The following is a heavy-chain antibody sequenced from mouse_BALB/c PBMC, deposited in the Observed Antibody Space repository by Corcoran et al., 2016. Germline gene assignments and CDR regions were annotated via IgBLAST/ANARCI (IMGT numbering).Heavy chain of an antibody. D-gene: IGHD2-3*01. V-gene: IGHV8-12*01. CDR3: ARLYDGDFL. CDR2: IYWDDDK. CDR1: GFSLSTTGMG. Sequence: QVTLKESGPGILQPSQTLSLTCSFSGFSLSTTGMGGSWVRQPSGTGREWLAHIYWDDDKRYNPALKSRLTISKDTSRNQVFLKITSVGTAYIAIYYCARLYDGDFLWGQGTTLSVSS. J-gene: IGHJ2*01.